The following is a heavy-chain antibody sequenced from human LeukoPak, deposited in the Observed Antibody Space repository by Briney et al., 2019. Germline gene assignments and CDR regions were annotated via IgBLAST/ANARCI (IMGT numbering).Heavy chain of an antibody. CDR3: ARDLCSDDSCNSLVDSRLPYYYYSGMDV. CDR1: GGSITSHF. V-gene: IGHV4-59*11. D-gene: IGHD2-15*01. CDR2: IFNSGST. Sequence: SETLSLTCSVSGGSITSHFWNWVRQPPGRGLEWIGYIFNSGSTSYNPSLKGRATISVDPSKNQFSLGLTSVTAADTAVYFCARDLCSDDSCNSLVDSRLPYYYYSGMDVWGQGTAVTVSS. J-gene: IGHJ6*01.